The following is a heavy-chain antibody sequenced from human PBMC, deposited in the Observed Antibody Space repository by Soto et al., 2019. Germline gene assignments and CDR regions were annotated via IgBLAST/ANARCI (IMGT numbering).Heavy chain of an antibody. J-gene: IGHJ5*02. Sequence: PSETLSLTCTISGGSISGYYWSWIRQPPGKGLEWIGYVYYTGSTKYNPSLESRVAMSADTSKNQFSLKVTSVTAADTAIYYCARQLPVGATSWFDPWGQGTLVTVSS. CDR1: GGSISGYY. CDR3: ARQLPVGATSWFDP. V-gene: IGHV4-59*08. CDR2: VYYTGST. D-gene: IGHD1-26*01.